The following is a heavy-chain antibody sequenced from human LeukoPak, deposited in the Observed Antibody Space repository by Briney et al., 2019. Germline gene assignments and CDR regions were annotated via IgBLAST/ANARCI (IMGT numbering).Heavy chain of an antibody. J-gene: IGHJ4*02. Sequence: SETLSLTCTVSGGSFSGYYWSWIRQSPGKGLDWIGYISDSGSTNYDPSLESRVTISLDTSKNEFSLKLSSMTAADTAVYYCARRNLGYFDYWGQGTLVIVSS. CDR3: ARRNLGYFDY. CDR1: GGSFSGYY. D-gene: IGHD1-14*01. V-gene: IGHV4-59*01. CDR2: ISDSGST.